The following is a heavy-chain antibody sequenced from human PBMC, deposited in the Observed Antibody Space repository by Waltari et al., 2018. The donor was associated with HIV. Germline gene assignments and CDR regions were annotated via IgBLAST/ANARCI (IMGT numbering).Heavy chain of an antibody. V-gene: IGHV4-39*01. D-gene: IGHD1-26*01. J-gene: IGHJ2*01. CDR2: IYYTGRA. CDR1: GGSVSSSSYF. Sequence: QLQLQESGPGLVKPSETLSLTCAVSGGSVSSSSYFWGWIRQPPGKGLEWVGKIYYTGRAYDNPSLKGRVTISVDASKNQFSLKVTSGTAADTAVYYCARHALRVGAAYWNFDLWGRGTLVTVSS. CDR3: ARHALRVGAAYWNFDL.